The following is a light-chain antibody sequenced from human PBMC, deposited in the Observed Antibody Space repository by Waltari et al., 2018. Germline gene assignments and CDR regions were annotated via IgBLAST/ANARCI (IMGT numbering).Light chain of an antibody. Sequence: SYVLTQPPSASVAPGETARITCGGNHVGSKSVHWYQQKPGQAPLLVVYDDSARPSGIPDRFSASNSGNTATLTISRVENGDEADYYCQVWDTTSDRVVFGGGTKLTVL. CDR1: HVGSKS. J-gene: IGLJ2*01. CDR3: QVWDTTSDRVV. V-gene: IGLV3-21*02. CDR2: DDS.